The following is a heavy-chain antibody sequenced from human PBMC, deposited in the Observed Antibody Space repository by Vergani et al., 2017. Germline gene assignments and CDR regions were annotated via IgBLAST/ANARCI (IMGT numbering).Heavy chain of an antibody. J-gene: IGHJ4*02. CDR3: AKGGWDIVVVPAADYFDY. D-gene: IGHD2-2*01. CDR1: GFTFSSYG. V-gene: IGHV3-23*04. CDR2: ISGSGGST. Sequence: VQLVESGGGVVQPGRSLRLSCAASGFTFSSYGMHWVRQAPGKGLEWVSAISGSGGSTYYADSVKGRFTISSYNSTNTLYLQMNSLRADDTAVYYCAKGGWDIVVVPAADYFDYWGQGTLGTVSS.